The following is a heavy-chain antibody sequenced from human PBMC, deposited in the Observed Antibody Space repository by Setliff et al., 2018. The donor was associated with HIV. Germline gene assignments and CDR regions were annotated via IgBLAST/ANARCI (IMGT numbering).Heavy chain of an antibody. CDR2: IYSTGST. CDR3: AREGDGIDF. D-gene: IGHD2-21*02. CDR1: GPSIKIHY. J-gene: IGHJ4*02. V-gene: IGHV4-4*08. Sequence: LSLTCTVSGPSIKIHYWSWIRQSPGKGFEWIGYIYSTGSTNYNPSLQSRVTISMVASKNQISLKLTAVTAADSAVYYCAREGDGIDFWGQGTLVTVSS.